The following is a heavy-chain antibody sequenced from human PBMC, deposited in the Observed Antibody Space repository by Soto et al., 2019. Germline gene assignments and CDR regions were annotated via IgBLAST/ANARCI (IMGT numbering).Heavy chain of an antibody. V-gene: IGHV3-30*18. Sequence: GESLRLSCAASGFTFSSYSMHWVRQAAGGGLEWVAVISYDGSNKYYEDSVKGRFTISRDNSKNQLYLQMNSLRAEDTAVYYCANLDYDLWSGYPERDGMDVWGQGTTVTVSS. CDR3: ANLDYDLWSGYPERDGMDV. J-gene: IGHJ6*02. D-gene: IGHD3-3*01. CDR2: ISYDGSNK. CDR1: GFTFSSYS.